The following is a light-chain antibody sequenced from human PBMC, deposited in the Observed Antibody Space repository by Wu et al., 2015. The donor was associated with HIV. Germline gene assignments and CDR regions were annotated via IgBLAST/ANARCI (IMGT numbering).Light chain of an antibody. CDR2: GAS. CDR3: QQYGGSSYT. CDR1: QRVSSNY. Sequence: EIVLTQSPGTLSLSPGERATLSCRASQRVSSNYLAWYQQKFGQAPRLLIYGASRRATGIPDRFSGRGSGTDFTLTISRLEPEDFGVYYCQQYGGSSYTFGQGTKLEIK. J-gene: IGKJ2*01. V-gene: IGKV3-20*01.